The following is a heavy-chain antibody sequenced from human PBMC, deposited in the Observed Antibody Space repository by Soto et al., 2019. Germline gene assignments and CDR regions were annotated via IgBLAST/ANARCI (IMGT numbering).Heavy chain of an antibody. Sequence: QVQLVQSGAEVKKPGASVKVSCKASGYTFTSYYMHWVRQAPGQGLEWMGIINPSGGSTSYAQKFQGRVTMTRDTSTSAVYMELSSLRSEDTAVYYCARGYCSSTSCHSSPPPFDYWGQGTLVNVSS. D-gene: IGHD2-2*01. CDR2: INPSGGST. J-gene: IGHJ4*02. CDR3: ARGYCSSTSCHSSPPPFDY. CDR1: GYTFTSYY. V-gene: IGHV1-46*01.